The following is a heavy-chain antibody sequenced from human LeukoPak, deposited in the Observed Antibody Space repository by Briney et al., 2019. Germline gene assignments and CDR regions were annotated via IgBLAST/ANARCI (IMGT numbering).Heavy chain of an antibody. V-gene: IGHV3-7*01. CDR1: GFTFSSHW. J-gene: IGHJ4*02. CDR2: IKEDGSEK. CDR3: ARDYSLNY. Sequence: GGSLRLSCAASGFTFSSHWMSWVRQAPGKGLEWVANIKEDGSEKKYVDSVKGRFSISRDNAKNSLYLQMNSMRVEDTAVYYCARDYSLNYWGQGTLVTVSS. D-gene: IGHD2-21*01.